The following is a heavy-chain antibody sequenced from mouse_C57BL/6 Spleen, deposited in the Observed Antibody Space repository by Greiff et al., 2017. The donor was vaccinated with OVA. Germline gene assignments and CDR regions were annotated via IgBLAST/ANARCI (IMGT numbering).Heavy chain of an antibody. CDR1: GYTFTSYW. CDR2: IDPSDSYT. V-gene: IGHV1-69*01. CDR3: SKRLGGNFDY. J-gene: IGHJ2*01. Sequence: QVQLQQPGAELVMPGASVKLSCKASGYTFTSYWMHWVKQRPGQGLEWIGEIDPSDSYTNYNQKFKGKSTLTVDKSSSTAYMQLSSLTSEDSAVLYWSKRLGGNFDYWGQGTTLTVSS.